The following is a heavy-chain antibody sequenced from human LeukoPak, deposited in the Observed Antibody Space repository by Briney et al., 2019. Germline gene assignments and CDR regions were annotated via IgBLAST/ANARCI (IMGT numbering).Heavy chain of an antibody. D-gene: IGHD3-22*01. CDR2: ISSSSSYI. CDR1: GFTFSSYA. CDR3: ARDSYYYDSSGYYYPHDDAFDI. Sequence: GGSLRLSCEASGFTFSSYAMDWVRQVPGRGLEWVSSISSSSSYIYYADSVKGRFTISRDNAKNPLYLQMNSLRAEDTAVYYCARDSYYYDSSGYYYPHDDAFDIWGQGTMVTVSS. J-gene: IGHJ3*02. V-gene: IGHV3-21*01.